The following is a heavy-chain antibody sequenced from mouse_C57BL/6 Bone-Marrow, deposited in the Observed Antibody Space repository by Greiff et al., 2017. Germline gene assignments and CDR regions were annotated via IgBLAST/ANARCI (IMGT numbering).Heavy chain of an antibody. V-gene: IGHV1-69*01. CDR1: GYTFTSYW. J-gene: IGHJ2*01. CDR2: IDPSDSYT. CDR3: ARGCFDY. Sequence: QVQLQQPGAELVKPGASVKMSCKASGYTFTSYWMHWVKQRPGQGLEWIGEIDPSDSYTNYNQKFKGKSTLTVDKSSSTAYMQLSSLTSEDSAVYYCARGCFDYWGQGTTLTVSS.